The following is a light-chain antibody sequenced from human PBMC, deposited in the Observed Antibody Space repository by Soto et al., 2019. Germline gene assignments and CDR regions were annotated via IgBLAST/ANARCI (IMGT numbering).Light chain of an antibody. J-gene: IGLJ2*01. V-gene: IGLV2-14*01. CDR2: EVS. CDR1: SSDVGGYNY. CDR3: SSYTSLITII. Sequence: QSALTQPASVSGSPGQSITISCTGTSSDVGGYNYVSWYQQHPGKAPKLMIYEVSNRPSGVSNRFSGSKSGSTASLTISRLQADDEADYYCSSYTSLITIIFGGGTKVTVL.